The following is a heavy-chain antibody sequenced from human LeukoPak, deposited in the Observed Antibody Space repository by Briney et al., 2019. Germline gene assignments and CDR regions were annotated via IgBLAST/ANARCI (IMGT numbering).Heavy chain of an antibody. Sequence: PGGSLRLSCAASGFTFDDYAMHWVRQAPGKGLEWVSGISWNSGSIGYADSVKGRFTISRDNAKNSLYLQMNSLGAEDTAVYYCARGPDSYFYMDVWGKGTTVTVSS. V-gene: IGHV3-9*01. CDR3: ARGPDSYFYMDV. CDR2: ISWNSGSI. J-gene: IGHJ6*03. CDR1: GFTFDDYA.